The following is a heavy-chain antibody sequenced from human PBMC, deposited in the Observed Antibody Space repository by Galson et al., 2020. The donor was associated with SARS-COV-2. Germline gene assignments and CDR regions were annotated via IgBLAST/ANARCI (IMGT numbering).Heavy chain of an antibody. J-gene: IGHJ3*02. V-gene: IGHV3-30*07. CDR1: GFTFNNYA. CDR2: ILFDGSDK. CDR3: AREPRVPGTFDI. Sequence: GESLKISCAASGFTFNNYALHWVRQAPDKGLEWVAVILFDGSDKFYADSVKGRFTISRDNSKNTLDLQMNSLRADDTAVYYCAREPRVPGTFDIWGQGTMVIVSS.